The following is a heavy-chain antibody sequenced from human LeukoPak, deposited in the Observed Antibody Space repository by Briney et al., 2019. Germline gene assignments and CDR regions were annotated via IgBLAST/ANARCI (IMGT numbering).Heavy chain of an antibody. D-gene: IGHD6-13*01. J-gene: IGHJ4*02. CDR2: IKQDGSEK. Sequence: PGGSLRLSCAASGFTFSKTWMSWVRQAPGKGLEWVANIKQDGSEKYYVDSVKGRFTISRDNAKNSLYLQMNSLRAEDTAVYYCATSRTFDYWGQGTLVTVSS. V-gene: IGHV3-7*01. CDR3: ATSRTFDY. CDR1: GFTFSKTW.